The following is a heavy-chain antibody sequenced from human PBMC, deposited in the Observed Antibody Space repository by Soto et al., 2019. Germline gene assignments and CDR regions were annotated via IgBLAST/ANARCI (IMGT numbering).Heavy chain of an antibody. V-gene: IGHV4-59*01. CDR3: ARGHYDILTGPQVYYYYYGMDV. CDR1: NGSISNYY. J-gene: IGHJ6*02. CDR2: IYYSGST. Sequence: SETLSLTCTVSNGSISNYYWSWIRQPPGKGLEWIGYIYYSGSTNYNPSLKSRVTISVDTSKNQFSLKLSSVTAADTAVYYCARGHYDILTGPQVYYYYYGMDVWGQGTTVTVSS. D-gene: IGHD3-9*01.